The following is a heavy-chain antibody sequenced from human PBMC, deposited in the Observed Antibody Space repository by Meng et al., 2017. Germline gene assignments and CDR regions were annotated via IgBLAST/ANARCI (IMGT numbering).Heavy chain of an antibody. D-gene: IGHD5-18*01. Sequence: QGQLGAFGGEVKKPGSSVKVPCKASGGTFSSYAISWVRQAPGQGLEWMGGIIPIFGTANYAQKFQGRVTITADESTSTAYMELSSLRSEDTAVYYCVRGGYSYGLWFDPWGQGTLVTVSS. CDR1: GGTFSSYA. J-gene: IGHJ5*02. CDR3: VRGGYSYGLWFDP. V-gene: IGHV1-69*01. CDR2: IIPIFGTA.